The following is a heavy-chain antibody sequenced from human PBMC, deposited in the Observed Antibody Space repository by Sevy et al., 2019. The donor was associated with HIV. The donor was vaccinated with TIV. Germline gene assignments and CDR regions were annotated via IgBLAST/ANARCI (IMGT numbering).Heavy chain of an antibody. D-gene: IGHD3-10*01. J-gene: IGHJ6*02. Sequence: SETLSLTCAVYGGSFSGYYWSWIRQPPGKGLEWIGEINHSGSTNYNPSLKSRVTISVDTSKNQFSLKLRSVTAADTAVYYCARAGHYGSGSYYNVYYYYYGMDVWGQGTTVTVSS. V-gene: IGHV4-34*01. CDR2: INHSGST. CDR3: ARAGHYGSGSYYNVYYYYYGMDV. CDR1: GGSFSGYY.